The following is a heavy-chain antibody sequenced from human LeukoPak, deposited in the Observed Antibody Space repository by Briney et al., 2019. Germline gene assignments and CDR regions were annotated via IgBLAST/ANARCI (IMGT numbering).Heavy chain of an antibody. CDR3: ARVFFNYYDSSGSIIPLSYYFDY. CDR1: GYSFISYW. D-gene: IGHD3-22*01. Sequence: KSGKSLKISCKGSGYSFISYWIGWVRQMPGKGLEWMGIICPGDSDTRYSPSFQGQVTISADKSISTAYLQWSSLKASDTAMYYCARVFFNYYDSSGSIIPLSYYFDYWGQGTLVTVSS. CDR2: ICPGDSDT. V-gene: IGHV5-51*01. J-gene: IGHJ4*02.